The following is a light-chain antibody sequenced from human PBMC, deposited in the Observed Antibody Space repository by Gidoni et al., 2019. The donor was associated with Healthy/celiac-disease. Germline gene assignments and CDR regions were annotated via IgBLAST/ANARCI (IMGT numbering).Light chain of an antibody. CDR2: GAS. CDR1: QSVSSN. J-gene: IGKJ4*01. Sequence: IVMTQSPATLSVSPGERATLSCRASQSVSSNLAWYQQKPGQAPRRLIYGASTRATGIPARFSGSGSGTEFTLTISSLQSEDFAVYYCQQYNNWPPTTFGGGTKVEIK. V-gene: IGKV3-15*01. CDR3: QQYNNWPPTT.